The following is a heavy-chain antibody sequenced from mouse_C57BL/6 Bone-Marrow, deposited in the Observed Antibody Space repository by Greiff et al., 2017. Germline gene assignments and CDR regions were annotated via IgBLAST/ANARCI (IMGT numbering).Heavy chain of an antibody. V-gene: IGHV2-6*01. D-gene: IGHD4-1*01. CDR3: ASLNWDGFAY. CDR2: IWGVGST. CDR1: GFSLPSSG. Sequence: QVQLQQSGPGLVAPSQRLSITCTVPGFSLPSSGVDWVRQSPGKGLEWLGVIWGVGSTHYNSALKSRMSISKDNSKSQLFLKMTSLQTDDSAMCYCASLNWDGFAYWGQGTLVTVSA. J-gene: IGHJ3*01.